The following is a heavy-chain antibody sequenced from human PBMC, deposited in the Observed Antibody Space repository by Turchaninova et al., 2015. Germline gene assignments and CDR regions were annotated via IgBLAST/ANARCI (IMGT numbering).Heavy chain of an antibody. V-gene: IGHV4-59*01. CDR1: GGSISSYY. Sequence: QVQLQESGPGLVKPSETLSLTCPVSGGSISSYYWRWVRQPPGKGLECIGYIYYSGSTNYNPSRKSRVTISVDTSKNQFSLKLSSVTAADTAVYYCARDGDCSSTSCSPFDYWGQGTLVTVSS. J-gene: IGHJ4*02. CDR2: IYYSGST. CDR3: ARDGDCSSTSCSPFDY. D-gene: IGHD2-2*01.